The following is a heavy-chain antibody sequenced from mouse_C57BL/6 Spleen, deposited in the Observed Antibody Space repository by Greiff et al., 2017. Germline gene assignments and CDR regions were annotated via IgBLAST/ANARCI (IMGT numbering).Heavy chain of an antibody. V-gene: IGHV1-82*01. CDR2: IYPGDGDT. J-gene: IGHJ4*01. D-gene: IGHD3-2*02. CDR1: GYAFSSSW. CDR3: ERMTAQATFYAMDY. Sequence: QVQLQQSGPELVKPGASVKISCKASGYAFSSSWMNWVKQRPGKGLEWIGRIYPGDGDTNYNGKFKGKATLTADKSSSTAYMQLRSLTSEDSAVYFCERMTAQATFYAMDYWGQGTSVTVAS.